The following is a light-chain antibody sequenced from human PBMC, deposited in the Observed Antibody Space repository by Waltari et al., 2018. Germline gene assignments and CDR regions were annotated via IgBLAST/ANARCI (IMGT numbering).Light chain of an antibody. CDR1: QSVSSSY. CDR2: GAS. J-gene: IGKJ1*01. CDR3: QHCGNAPQT. Sequence: EIVLTQSPGTLSLSPGERAPLSCRASQSVSSSYLAWYQQKPGQTPRLLLYGASSRAAGIPDRFSVSASGTDSTLTISRLEPEDFAVYYCQHCGNAPQTFGQGTKVEIK. V-gene: IGKV3-20*01.